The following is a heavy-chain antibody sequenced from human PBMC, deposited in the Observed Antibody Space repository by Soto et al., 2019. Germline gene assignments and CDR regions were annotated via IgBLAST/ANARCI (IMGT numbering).Heavy chain of an antibody. J-gene: IGHJ6*02. CDR1: GGSISSSNW. CDR2: IYHSGST. Sequence: SETLSLTCAVSGGSISSSNWWSWVRQPPGKGLEWIGEIYHSGSTNYNPSLKSRVTISVDKSKNQFSLKLSSVTAADTAVYYCARAPGIAAAGAPRYYYYGMDVWGQGTTVTVSS. V-gene: IGHV4-4*02. CDR3: ARAPGIAAAGAPRYYYYGMDV. D-gene: IGHD6-13*01.